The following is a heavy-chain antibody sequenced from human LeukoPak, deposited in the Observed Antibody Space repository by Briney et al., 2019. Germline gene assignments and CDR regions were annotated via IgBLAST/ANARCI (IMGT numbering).Heavy chain of an antibody. CDR1: GGSISSYY. J-gene: IGHJ3*02. CDR2: IYYSGST. Sequence: SETLSLTCTVFGGSISSYYWSWIRQPPGKGLEWIGYIYYSGSTNYNPSLKSRVTISVDTSKNQFSLKLSSVTAADTAVYYCARLRAGWYGDAFDIWGQGTMVTVSS. V-gene: IGHV4-59*01. D-gene: IGHD6-19*01. CDR3: ARLRAGWYGDAFDI.